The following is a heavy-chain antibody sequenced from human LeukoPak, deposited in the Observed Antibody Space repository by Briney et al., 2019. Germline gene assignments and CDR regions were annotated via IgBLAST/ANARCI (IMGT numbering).Heavy chain of an antibody. D-gene: IGHD2-2*02. CDR2: ISGSGRAT. V-gene: IGHV3-23*01. Sequence: GGSLRLSCVASGFTFSSHALSWVRQAPGKGLEWVSGISGSGRATYYAESVKGRLTISRDNSKNTLYLQMNSLRVEDTALYYWATEGTYTFVHYTSWGQGTLATVSS. CDR1: GFTFSSHA. J-gene: IGHJ5*02. CDR3: ATEGTYTFVHYTS.